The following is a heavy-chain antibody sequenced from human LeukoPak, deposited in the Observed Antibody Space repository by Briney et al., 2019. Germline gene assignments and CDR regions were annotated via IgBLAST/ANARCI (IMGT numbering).Heavy chain of an antibody. CDR1: GFTFGDYA. D-gene: IGHD6-19*01. CDR3: TRVPSYSSGWYGIYFQH. Sequence: GGSLRLSRTASGFTFGDYAMSWVRQAPGKGLEWVGFIRSKAYGGTTEYAASVKGRFTISRDDSKSIAYLQMNSLKTEDTAVYYCTRVPSYSSGWYGIYFQHWGQGTLVTVSS. V-gene: IGHV3-49*04. CDR2: IRSKAYGGTT. J-gene: IGHJ1*01.